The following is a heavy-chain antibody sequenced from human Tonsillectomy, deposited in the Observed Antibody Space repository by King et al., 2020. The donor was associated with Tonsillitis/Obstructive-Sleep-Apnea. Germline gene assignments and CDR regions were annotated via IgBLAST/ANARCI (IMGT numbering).Heavy chain of an antibody. J-gene: IGHJ6*03. CDR3: AHSLRELTEYPFNDQYYMDV. CDR2: ISWDDDE. D-gene: IGHD1-1*01. V-gene: IGHV2-5*02. CDR1: GFSLSASGVG. Sequence: TLKESGPTVVKPTQTLTLTCTFSGFSLSASGVGVDWIRQPPGKAPQWLALISWDDDERYNPSLKNRLTITKDTSKSQVVLTMTSVDPADTATYYCAHSLRELTEYPFNDQYYMDVWGKGTTVIVSS.